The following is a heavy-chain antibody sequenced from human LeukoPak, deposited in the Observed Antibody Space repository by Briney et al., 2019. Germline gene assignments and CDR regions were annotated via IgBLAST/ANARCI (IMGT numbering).Heavy chain of an antibody. CDR2: ISGRSGTT. CDR1: GFTFTSSA. V-gene: IGHV3-23*01. Sequence: GGSLRLSCVASGFTFTSSAMSWVRQAPGKGLEWVSAISGRSGTTYYADSVKGRFTNSRDNSKNTLYLQMNSLRAGDTAVYYCAKVGTVYFPLDFWGQGTLVTVSS. J-gene: IGHJ4*02. CDR3: AKVGTVYFPLDF. D-gene: IGHD2/OR15-2a*01.